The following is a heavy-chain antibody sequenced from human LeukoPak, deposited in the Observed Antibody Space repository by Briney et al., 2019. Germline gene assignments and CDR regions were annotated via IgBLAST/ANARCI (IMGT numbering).Heavy chain of an antibody. D-gene: IGHD3-9*01. CDR1: GYTFTGYY. J-gene: IGHJ5*02. CDR3: ARDIHYDILTGYALYNWFDP. CDR2: INPNSGGT. Sequence: GASVKVSCKASGYTFTGYYMHWVRQAPGQGLEWMGWINPNSGGTNYAQKFQGRVTMTRDTSNSTAYMELSRLRSDDTAVYYCARDIHYDILTGYALYNWFDPWGQGTLVTVSS. V-gene: IGHV1-2*02.